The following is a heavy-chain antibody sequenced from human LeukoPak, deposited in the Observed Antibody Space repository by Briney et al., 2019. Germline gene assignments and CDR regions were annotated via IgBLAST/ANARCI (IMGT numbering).Heavy chain of an antibody. J-gene: IGHJ4*02. CDR2: INYGGTT. CDR1: GGSISSSNYY. V-gene: IGHV4-39*01. Sequence: SETLSLTCTVSGGSISSSNYYWSWIRQPPGKELEWIASINYGGTTYYNPSLKSRVTISVDTSKNQFSLRLSSVTAADTAVYLCARYVLYGSGKYYFDYWGQGSLVTVSS. CDR3: ARYVLYGSGKYYFDY. D-gene: IGHD3-10*01.